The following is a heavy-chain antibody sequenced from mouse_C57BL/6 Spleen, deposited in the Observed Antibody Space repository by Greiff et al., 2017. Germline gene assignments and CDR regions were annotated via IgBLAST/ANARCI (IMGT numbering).Heavy chain of an antibody. Sequence: VQLQQSGAELVRPGASVKLSCTASSFNIKDYYMHWVKQRPEQGLEWIGRIDPEDGDTEYAPKFQGKATMTADTSSNTAYLQLSSLTSEDTAVYYCYYYYGSSNYFDYWGQGTTLTVSS. CDR1: SFNIKDYY. D-gene: IGHD1-1*01. CDR2: IDPEDGDT. J-gene: IGHJ2*01. V-gene: IGHV14-1*01. CDR3: YYYYGSSNYFDY.